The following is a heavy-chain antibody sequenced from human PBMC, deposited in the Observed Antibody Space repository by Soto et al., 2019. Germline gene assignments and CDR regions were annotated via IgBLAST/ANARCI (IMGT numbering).Heavy chain of an antibody. V-gene: IGHV3-74*01. D-gene: IGHD3-10*01. CDR2: LNSDGSNT. CDR1: EFTFSLYW. Sequence: EVQLAESGGELVQPGGSLRLSCAASEFTFSLYWMHWVRQAPGKGLAWVSRLNSDGSNTDYADSVKGRFTISRDNDKNTLYLQMNSLRAEDTAVYYCARVRYYYGSMSYYRPWHYAMDVWGPGTTVTVSS. CDR3: ARVRYYYGSMSYYRPWHYAMDV. J-gene: IGHJ6*02.